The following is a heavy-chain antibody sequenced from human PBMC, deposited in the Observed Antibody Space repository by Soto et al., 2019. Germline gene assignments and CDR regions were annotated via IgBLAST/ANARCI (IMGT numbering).Heavy chain of an antibody. CDR2: INPGDGNT. Sequence: ASVKVSCKASGYTFTSYGINWVRQAPGRGLEWMGWINPGDGNTKYSQQFQGRVIIDRDTSASTAYMELSSLRPEDTAVYYCARGGYFDSSNYLAYWGLGTLSPSPQ. CDR1: GYTFTSYG. J-gene: IGHJ4*02. D-gene: IGHD3-22*01. CDR3: ARGGYFDSSNYLAY. V-gene: IGHV1-3*01.